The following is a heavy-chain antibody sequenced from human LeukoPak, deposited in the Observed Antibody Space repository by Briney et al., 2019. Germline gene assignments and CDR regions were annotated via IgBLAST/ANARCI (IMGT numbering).Heavy chain of an antibody. CDR3: ARLRYFDWLFEYFDY. J-gene: IGHJ4*02. D-gene: IGHD3-9*01. CDR2: IYYSGST. CDR1: GGSISSSSYY. Sequence: SETLSLTCTVSGGSISSSSYYWGWIRQPPGKGLEWIGYIYYSGSTNYNPSLKSRVTISVDTSKNQFSLKLSSVTAADTAVYYCARLRYFDWLFEYFDYWGQGTLVTVSS. V-gene: IGHV4-61*05.